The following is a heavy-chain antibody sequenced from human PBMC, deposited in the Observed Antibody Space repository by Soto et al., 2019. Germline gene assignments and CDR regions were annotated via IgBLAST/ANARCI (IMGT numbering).Heavy chain of an antibody. CDR2: ISYDGSNK. CDR3: AKDLLRPGRAYGMYV. J-gene: IGHJ6*02. CDR1: GFTFSSYG. Sequence: QVQLVESGGGVVQPGRSLRLSCAASGFTFSSYGMHWVRQAPGKGLEWVAVISYDGSNKYYADSVKGRFTISRDNSKNTLYLQMNSLRAEATAVYYCAKDLLRPGRAYGMYVWGQGTTGTVSS. D-gene: IGHD6-25*01. V-gene: IGHV3-30*18.